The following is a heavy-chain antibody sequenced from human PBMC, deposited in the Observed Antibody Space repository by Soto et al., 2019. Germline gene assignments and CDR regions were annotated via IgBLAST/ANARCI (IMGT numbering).Heavy chain of an antibody. J-gene: IGHJ4*02. D-gene: IGHD5-12*01. CDR3: ARVPTGGYDWN. V-gene: IGHV3-74*01. CDR2: INSDGSTT. CDR1: GFTFSSYW. Sequence: EVQLVESGGGLVKPGGSLRLSCAASGFTFSSYWMHWVRQAPGKGLVWVSRINSDGSTTNYADPVKGRFTISRDNAKNTLYLQMNSLRAEDTAVYYCARVPTGGYDWNWGQGTLVTVSS.